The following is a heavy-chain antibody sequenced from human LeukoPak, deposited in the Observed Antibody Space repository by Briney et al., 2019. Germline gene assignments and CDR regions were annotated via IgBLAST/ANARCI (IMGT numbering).Heavy chain of an antibody. V-gene: IGHV3-23*01. J-gene: IGHJ4*02. CDR3: AKDFRSGSYNFDY. Sequence: GGSLRLSCAASGFTFSSYAMSWVRQAPGKGLEWVSAISGSGGSIYYADSVKGRFTISRDNSKNTLYLQMNSLRAEDTAVYYCAKDFRSGSYNFDYWGQGTLVTVSS. CDR1: GFTFSSYA. CDR2: ISGSGGSI. D-gene: IGHD3-10*01.